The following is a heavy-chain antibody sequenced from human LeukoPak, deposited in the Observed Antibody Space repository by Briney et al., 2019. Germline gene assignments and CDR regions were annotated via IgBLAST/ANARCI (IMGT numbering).Heavy chain of an antibody. D-gene: IGHD3-9*01. CDR2: ISGSGSST. V-gene: IGHV3-23*01. Sequence: PGGSLRLSCAASAFTFSSYGMSWVRQAPGKGLEWVSAISGSGSSTYYADSVKGRFTISRDNSKNTLYLQMNSLRAEDTAVYFCSKTSVLRYFDWLLYGWFDPWGPGTLVTVSS. J-gene: IGHJ5*02. CDR1: AFTFSSYG. CDR3: SKTSVLRYFDWLLYGWFDP.